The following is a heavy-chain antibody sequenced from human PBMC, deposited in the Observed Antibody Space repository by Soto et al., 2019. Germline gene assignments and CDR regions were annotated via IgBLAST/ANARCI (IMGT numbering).Heavy chain of an antibody. J-gene: IGHJ6*02. Sequence: PGGSLRLSCAASGFTFSSYSMNWVRQAPGKGLEWVSSISSSSSYIYYADSVKGRFTISRDNAKNSLYLQMNSLRAEDTAVYYCARDAREYQLLFSYYYGMDVWGQGTTVTVSS. V-gene: IGHV3-21*01. CDR2: ISSSSSYI. CDR3: ARDAREYQLLFSYYYGMDV. D-gene: IGHD2-2*01. CDR1: GFTFSSYS.